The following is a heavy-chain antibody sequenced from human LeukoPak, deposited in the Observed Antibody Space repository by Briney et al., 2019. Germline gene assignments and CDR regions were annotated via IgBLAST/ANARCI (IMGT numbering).Heavy chain of an antibody. V-gene: IGHV3-30-3*01. CDR3: ARSRIAAAHPVG. D-gene: IGHD6-13*01. J-gene: IGHJ4*02. Sequence: GRSLRLSCAASGFTFSSYAMHWVRQAPGKGLEWVAVISYDGSNKYYADSVKGRFTISRDNSKNTLHLQMNSLRAEDTAVYYCARSRIAAAHPVGWGQGTLVTVSS. CDR1: GFTFSSYA. CDR2: ISYDGSNK.